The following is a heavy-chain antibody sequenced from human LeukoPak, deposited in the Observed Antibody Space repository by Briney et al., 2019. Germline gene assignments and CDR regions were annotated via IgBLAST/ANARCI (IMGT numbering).Heavy chain of an antibody. D-gene: IGHD2-2*01. Sequence: GGSLRLSCAASGFTFSSYAMSWVRQAPGKGLEWISAISGSGGSTYYADSVKGRFTISRDNSKNTLYLQMNSLRAEDTAVYYCAKDLLGDIVVVPAATFDPWGQGTLVTVSS. CDR3: AKDLLGDIVVVPAATFDP. V-gene: IGHV3-23*01. CDR1: GFTFSSYA. J-gene: IGHJ5*02. CDR2: ISGSGGST.